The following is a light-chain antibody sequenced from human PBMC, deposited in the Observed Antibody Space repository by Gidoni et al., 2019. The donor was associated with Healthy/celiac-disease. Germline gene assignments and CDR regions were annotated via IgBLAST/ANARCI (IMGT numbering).Light chain of an antibody. Sequence: EIVMTQSPAPLSVSPGERATLPCRASKSVSSNLAWYQQKPGQAPRILIYDASNRATGIPARFSGSGSGTEFTLTISSREPEDFAVYYCQQRSNWPPRTFGQGTRLEIK. V-gene: IGKV3-11*01. CDR2: DAS. J-gene: IGKJ5*01. CDR1: KSVSSN. CDR3: QQRSNWPPRT.